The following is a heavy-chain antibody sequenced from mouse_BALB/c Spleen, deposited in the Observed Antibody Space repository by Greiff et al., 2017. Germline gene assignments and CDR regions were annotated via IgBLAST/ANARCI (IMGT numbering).Heavy chain of an antibody. CDR1: GFTFSDYY. Sequence: EVQLVESGGGLVKPGGSLKLSCAASGFTFSDYYMYWVRQTPEKRLEWVATISDGGSYTYYPDSVKGRFTISRDNAKNNLYLPMSSLKSEDTAMYYCAREKYAMDYWGQGTSVTVSS. J-gene: IGHJ4*01. CDR2: ISDGGSYT. V-gene: IGHV5-4*02. CDR3: AREKYAMDY.